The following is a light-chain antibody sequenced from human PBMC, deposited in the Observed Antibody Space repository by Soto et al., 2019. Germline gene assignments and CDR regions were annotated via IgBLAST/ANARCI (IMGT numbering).Light chain of an antibody. CDR2: GAN. V-gene: IGKV3-15*01. J-gene: IGKJ1*01. CDR3: QQYNTWPRT. CDR1: QSVSSSY. Sequence: IVLTHSPGTLSFSPGEIATLSFRAIQSVSSSYLALYQHKPFPSPRLLIHGANTRATGIPARFSGSGSGTEFTLTISSLQSEDFAVYYCQQYNTWPRTFGQGTKVDIK.